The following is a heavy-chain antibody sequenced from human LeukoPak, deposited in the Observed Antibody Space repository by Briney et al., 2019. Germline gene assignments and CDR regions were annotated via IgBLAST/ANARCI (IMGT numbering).Heavy chain of an antibody. Sequence: ASETLSLTCTVSGGSISSGGYSWSWIRQPPGKGLEWIGYIYYSGSTYYNPSLKSRVTISVDTSKNQFSLKLSSVTAADTAVYYCARDLGGTNWFDPWGQGTLVTVSS. CDR2: IYYSGST. CDR1: GGSISSGGYS. V-gene: IGHV4-30-4*07. J-gene: IGHJ5*02. CDR3: ARDLGGTNWFDP. D-gene: IGHD1-7*01.